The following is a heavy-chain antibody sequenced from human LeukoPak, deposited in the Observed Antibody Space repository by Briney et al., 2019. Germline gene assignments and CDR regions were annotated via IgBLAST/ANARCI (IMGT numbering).Heavy chain of an antibody. D-gene: IGHD2-2*01. CDR1: GFTFSSCA. V-gene: IGHV3-30*04. CDR2: ISYDGSNK. CDR3: AREGGSIVVVPAATSFDY. J-gene: IGHJ4*02. Sequence: GGSLRLSCAASGFTFSSCAMHWVRQAPGKGLEWVAVISYDGSNKYYADSVKGRFTISRDNSKNTLYLQMNSLRAEDTAVYYCAREGGSIVVVPAATSFDYWGQGTLVTVSS.